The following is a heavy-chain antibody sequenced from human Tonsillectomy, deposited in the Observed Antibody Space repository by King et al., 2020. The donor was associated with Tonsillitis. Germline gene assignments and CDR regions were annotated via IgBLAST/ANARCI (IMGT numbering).Heavy chain of an antibody. CDR2: INPSGGST. D-gene: IGHD3-22*01. CDR3: ARTHYYAISGYYPIDY. Sequence: QLVQSGAEVKKPGASVKVSCKASGYTFTSYYMHWVRQAPGQGLERMGIINPSGGSTSYAQKFQGRVTMTRDTSTSTVYMELSSLRSEDTAVYYCARTHYYAISGYYPIDYWGQGTLVTVSS. V-gene: IGHV1-46*01. J-gene: IGHJ4*02. CDR1: GYTFTSYY.